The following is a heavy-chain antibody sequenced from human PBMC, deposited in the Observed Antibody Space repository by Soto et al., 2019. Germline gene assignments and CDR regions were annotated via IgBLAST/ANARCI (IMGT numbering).Heavy chain of an antibody. CDR2: IWYDGSNK. CDR1: GFTFSSYG. CDR3: ARDVYRNDAFYYGMVV. Sequence: PGGSLRLSCAASGFTFSSYGMHWVRQAPGKGLEWVAVIWYDGSNKYYADSVKGRFTISRDNSKNTLYLQVNSLRAEDTAVYYCARDVYRNDAFYYGMVVWGQGTTVTVSS. J-gene: IGHJ6*02. D-gene: IGHD1-1*01. V-gene: IGHV3-33*01.